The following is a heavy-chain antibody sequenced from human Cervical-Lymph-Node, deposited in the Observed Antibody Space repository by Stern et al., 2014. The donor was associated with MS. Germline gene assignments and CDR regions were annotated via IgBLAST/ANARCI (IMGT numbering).Heavy chain of an antibody. J-gene: IGHJ4*02. CDR2: INGGPGTT. D-gene: IGHD4-11*01. Sequence: QVQLEQSGAEVKKPGASMTISCKTSGYNFIDHDIHWVRQAPGQRLEWMGWINGGPGTTKYSQKFQVRVPFTRDKAASAAYMDLSSLSPDDTAVDYCARQPDYSDFLDFWGQGTLVTVSS. V-gene: IGHV1-3*01. CDR3: ARQPDYSDFLDF. CDR1: GYNFIDHD.